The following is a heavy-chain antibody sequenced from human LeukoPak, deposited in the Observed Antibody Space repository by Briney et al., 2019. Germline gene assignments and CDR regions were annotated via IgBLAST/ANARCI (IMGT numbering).Heavy chain of an antibody. D-gene: IGHD6-13*01. V-gene: IGHV4-61*09. CDR3: ARGGMRKPGIAAAGSGFDY. CDR1: GGSVSTGSYY. CDR2: IHTSGTM. Sequence: SETLSLTCTVSGGSVSTGSYYWSWIRQPAGRGLEWIGHIHTSGTMNYNASLKSRVTMSVDTSKNQFSLKLSSVTAADTAVYYCARGGMRKPGIAAAGSGFDYWGQGTLVTVSS. J-gene: IGHJ4*02.